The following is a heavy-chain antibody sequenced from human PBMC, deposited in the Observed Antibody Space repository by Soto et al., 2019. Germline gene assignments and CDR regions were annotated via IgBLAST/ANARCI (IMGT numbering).Heavy chain of an antibody. D-gene: IGHD3-16*01. CDR3: VKGGWLDF. CDR2: ISDDSSRT. J-gene: IGHJ5*01. V-gene: IGHV3-23*01. Sequence: EVQLLESGGGLVQPGGSLRLSCAASGFSFSTFEMSWVRQAPGRGLEWVSFISDDSSRTYYADAVKGRFTISRDNSKYTLYLQMNGRTAEDTAVYACVKGGWLDFWGQGTLVTVSS. CDR1: GFSFSTFE.